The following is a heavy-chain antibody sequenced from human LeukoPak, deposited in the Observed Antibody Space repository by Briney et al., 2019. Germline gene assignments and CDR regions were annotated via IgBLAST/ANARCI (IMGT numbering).Heavy chain of an antibody. CDR1: AYTFTSYG. Sequence: GASVKVSCKHSAYTFTSYGISWVRQAPGQGHEWMAWISAYNGNTNYAQKLQGRVTMTTDTSTSTAYMELRSLRSDDTAVYYCARGYKLGYCSGGSCYSSGDYWGQGTLVTVSS. V-gene: IGHV1-18*01. D-gene: IGHD2-15*01. CDR3: ARGYKLGYCSGGSCYSSGDY. CDR2: ISAYNGNT. J-gene: IGHJ4*02.